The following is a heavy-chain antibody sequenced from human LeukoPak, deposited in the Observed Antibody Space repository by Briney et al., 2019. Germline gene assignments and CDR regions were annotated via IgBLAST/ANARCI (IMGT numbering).Heavy chain of an antibody. CDR3: ARDRPFYFGSGSYYDGFDS. V-gene: IGHV4-59*01. J-gene: IGHJ4*02. Sequence: PSETLSLTCTVSGSSISRYYWTWLRQPPGKGLEWIGYIFHSGSTNYSPSLKSRVTISLDTSKNQFSLNLSSVTAANTAVYYCARDRPFYFGSGSYYDGFDSWGQGTLVTVSS. CDR2: IFHSGST. CDR1: GSSISRYY. D-gene: IGHD3-10*01.